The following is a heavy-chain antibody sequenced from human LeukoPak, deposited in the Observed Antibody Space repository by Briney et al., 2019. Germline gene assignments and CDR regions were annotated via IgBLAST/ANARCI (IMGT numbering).Heavy chain of an antibody. CDR2: IYYSGST. V-gene: IGHV4-39*01. CDR3: ARHHSEEVGPYFDY. D-gene: IGHD4-11*01. J-gene: IGHJ4*02. CDR1: CGSISSNTQY. Sequence: SETLSLTCTVSCGSISSNTQYCSGIRQPPGKGPEWRGSIYYSGSTYYNPSLKSRVTISADTSKNQFSLKLSSVTAADTALYYCARHHSEEVGPYFDYWGQGILVTVSS.